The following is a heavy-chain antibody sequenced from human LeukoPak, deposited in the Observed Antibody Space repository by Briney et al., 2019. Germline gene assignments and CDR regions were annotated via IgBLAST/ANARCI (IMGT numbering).Heavy chain of an antibody. J-gene: IGHJ6*02. D-gene: IGHD2-15*01. V-gene: IGHV3-7*01. CDR3: ARDRWELLSNSYHYCGLDV. Sequence: PGRSLRLSCAASGFTFSNYWMSWVRQAPGKELEWVANIKQDGSEKCYVDSVKGRFTISRDNAKNSLYLQMNSLRAEDTAVYYCARDRWELLSNSYHYCGLDVWGQGTTVTVSS. CDR1: GFTFSNYW. CDR2: IKQDGSEK.